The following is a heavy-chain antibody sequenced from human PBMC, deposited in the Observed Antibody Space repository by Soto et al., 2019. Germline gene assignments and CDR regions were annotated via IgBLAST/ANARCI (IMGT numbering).Heavy chain of an antibody. CDR2: VSPTGDTV. D-gene: IGHD2-21*01. Sequence: VQVVASGGGLVQPGRSLRLSCAVSGFRFEQYVMHWVRQAPGKGLECVSTVSPTGDTVAYADSVEGRFTVSRGNAKNAIYLQINSLKGVDTAFYDCLKVAPRGSSADGGQGTVVTVSP. CDR3: LKVAPRGSSAD. J-gene: IGHJ4*02. CDR1: GFRFEQYV. V-gene: IGHV3-9*01.